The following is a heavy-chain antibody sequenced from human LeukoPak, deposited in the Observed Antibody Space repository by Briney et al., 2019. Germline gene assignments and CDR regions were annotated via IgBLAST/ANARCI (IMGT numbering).Heavy chain of an antibody. D-gene: IGHD2/OR15-2a*01. CDR2: ITSSNNYI. Sequence: PGGSLRLSCAASGFTFSSYSMSWVRQTPGKGLDWVSSITSSNNYIYYGDSVKGRFTISRDDAKNSLFLQMNSLRAEDTATYYCARGEFGDYYYFYMDVWGKGTTVTVSS. CDR3: ARGEFGDYYYFYMDV. V-gene: IGHV3-21*01. CDR1: GFTFSSYS. J-gene: IGHJ6*03.